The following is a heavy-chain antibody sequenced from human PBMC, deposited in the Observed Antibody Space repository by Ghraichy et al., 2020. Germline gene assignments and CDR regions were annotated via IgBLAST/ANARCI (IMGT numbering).Heavy chain of an antibody. V-gene: IGHV3-23*01. Sequence: GESLNISCPASGFTFSSSAMSWVRQAPGKGLEWVSSISGTGGTTYYADSVKGRFTISRDNSKTTLYLQMNSLRAEDTALYYCAKTPATIAARPYYFDSWGQGTLVTVSS. CDR3: AKTPATIAARPYYFDS. J-gene: IGHJ4*02. D-gene: IGHD6-6*01. CDR1: GFTFSSSA. CDR2: ISGTGGTT.